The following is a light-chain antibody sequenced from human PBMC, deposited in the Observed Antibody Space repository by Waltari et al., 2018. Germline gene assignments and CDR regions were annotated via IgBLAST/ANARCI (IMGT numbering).Light chain of an antibody. J-gene: IGLJ2*01. CDR1: SSDAGGYNN. CDR2: DVS. CDR3: SSYTSSTTLLLI. Sequence: QSALTQPAPVSGSPGQSITISCTGTSSDAGGYNNVSWYQKHPGKAPKLLIYDVSNRPSGVSNRFSASKSGNTASLIISGLQAEDEADYYCSSYTSSTTLLLIFGGGTKLTVL. V-gene: IGLV2-14*03.